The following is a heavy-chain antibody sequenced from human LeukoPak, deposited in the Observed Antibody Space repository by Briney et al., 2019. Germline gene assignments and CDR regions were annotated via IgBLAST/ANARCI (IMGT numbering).Heavy chain of an antibody. CDR2: ISAYSGHT. D-gene: IGHD3-16*01. CDR1: GYTFTSYG. V-gene: IGHV1-18*01. CDR3: ARGIKYDYVWDY. J-gene: IGHJ4*02. Sequence: ASVKVSCKASGYTFTSYGISWVRQAPGQGLEWVGWISAYSGHTDYAQKFQDRVTMTTDTSTSTAYMELRSLRSDDTAVYFCARGIKYDYVWDYWGQGTLVTVSS.